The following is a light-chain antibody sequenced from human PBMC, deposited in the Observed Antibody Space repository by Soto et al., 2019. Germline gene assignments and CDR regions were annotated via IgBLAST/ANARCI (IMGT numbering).Light chain of an antibody. CDR1: QSVSSSY. CDR3: QQYISSPLT. V-gene: IGKV3-20*01. CDR2: GAS. J-gene: IGKJ1*01. Sequence: EIVLTQSPGTLSLSPGERATLSCRASQSVSSSYLAWYQQKPGQAPRLLIYGASSRGTGIPDRFSASGSGTDFTLTISRLEPEDFAVYYCQQYISSPLTFGQGTKVDI.